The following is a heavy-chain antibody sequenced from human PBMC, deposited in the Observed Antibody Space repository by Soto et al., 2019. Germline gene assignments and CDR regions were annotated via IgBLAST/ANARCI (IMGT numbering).Heavy chain of an antibody. D-gene: IGHD5-18*01. CDR2: IWYDGSNK. CDR3: ARERNEMDTFTFDY. CDR1: GFTFSSYG. J-gene: IGHJ4*02. Sequence: PGGSLRLSCAASGFTFSSYGMHWVRQAPGKGLEWVAVIWYDGSNKYYADSVKGRFTISRDNSKNTLYLQMNSLRAEDTAVYYCARERNEMDTFTFDYWGQGTLVTVSS. V-gene: IGHV3-33*01.